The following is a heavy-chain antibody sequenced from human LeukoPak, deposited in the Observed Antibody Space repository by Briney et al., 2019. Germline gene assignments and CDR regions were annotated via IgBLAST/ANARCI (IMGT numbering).Heavy chain of an antibody. V-gene: IGHV4-30-2*05. D-gene: IGHD3-10*01. Sequence: SETLSLTCAVSGGSISSGGYSWSWIRQPPGRGLEWIGYIYHSGSTYYNPSLKSRVTISVDTSENQFSLKLSSVTAADTAVYYCARVNYGSATKEDYWGQGTLVTVSS. CDR2: IYHSGST. J-gene: IGHJ4*02. CDR1: GGSISSGGYS. CDR3: ARVNYGSATKEDY.